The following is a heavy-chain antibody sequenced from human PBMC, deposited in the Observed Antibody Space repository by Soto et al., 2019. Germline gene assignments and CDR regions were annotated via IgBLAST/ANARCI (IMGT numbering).Heavy chain of an antibody. CDR2: MNPNSGNT. J-gene: IGHJ3*02. D-gene: IGHD1-26*01. V-gene: IGHV1-8*01. CDR1: GYTFTSYD. Sequence: QVQLVQSGAEVKKPGASVKVSCKASGYTFTSYDINWVRQATGQGLEWMGWMNPNSGNTGYAQKFQGRVTMTRNTSISTAYMELSSLRSEDTAVYYCAREVVPRKIVGVTPRGDAFDIWGQGTMVTVSS. CDR3: AREVVPRKIVGVTPRGDAFDI.